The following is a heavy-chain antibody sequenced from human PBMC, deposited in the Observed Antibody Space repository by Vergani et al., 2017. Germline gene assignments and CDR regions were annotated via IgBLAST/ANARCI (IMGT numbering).Heavy chain of an antibody. Sequence: QVQLQQWGGGLLKPSETLSLTCVVNGGSFTSYHWTWIRQSPGEGLEWVGDIDHTGRPYFNPSLKSRLPMSVDKSRNQFSLTLNSVTATDTAIYFCARVNTETNGHLYYYYYMDVWVQGTAVTVS. CDR1: GGSFTSYH. J-gene: IGHJ6*03. V-gene: IGHV4-34*01. CDR3: ARVNTETNGHLYYYYYMDV. D-gene: IGHD4-11*01. CDR2: IDHTGRP.